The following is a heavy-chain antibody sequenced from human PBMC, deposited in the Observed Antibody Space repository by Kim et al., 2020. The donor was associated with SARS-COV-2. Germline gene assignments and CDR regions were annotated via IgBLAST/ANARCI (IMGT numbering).Heavy chain of an antibody. D-gene: IGHD2-8*02. CDR2: IYHSGST. CDR1: GYSISSGYY. Sequence: SETLSLTCTVSGYSISSGYYWGWIRQPPGKGLEWIGSIYHSGSTYYNPSLKSRVTISVDTSKNQFSLKLSSVTAADTAVYYCASPYRGYGPGAFDYWGQGTLVTVSS. CDR3: ASPYRGYGPGAFDY. J-gene: IGHJ4*02. V-gene: IGHV4-38-2*02.